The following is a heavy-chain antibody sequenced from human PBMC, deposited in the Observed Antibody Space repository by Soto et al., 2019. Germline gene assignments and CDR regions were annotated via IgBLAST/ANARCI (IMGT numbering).Heavy chain of an antibody. Sequence: EVQLLESGGGLQQPGGSLRLSCAASGFTFNTHWMHWVRQAPGKGLVWVSRIYFDGITTNYADSVKGRLTVSRDNAKNTVYLHVNTLRDEDTAVYYCARGGAMGVDYWGQGTLVTVSS. CDR1: GFTFNTHW. J-gene: IGHJ4*02. CDR2: IYFDGITT. D-gene: IGHD1-26*01. V-gene: IGHV3-74*02. CDR3: ARGGAMGVDY.